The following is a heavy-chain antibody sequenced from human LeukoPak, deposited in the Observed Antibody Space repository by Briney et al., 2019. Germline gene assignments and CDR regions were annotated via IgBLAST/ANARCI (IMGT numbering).Heavy chain of an antibody. CDR2: INPSGGST. Sequence: GASVKVSCKASGGTFSSYAISWVRQAPGQGLEWMGIINPSGGSTSYAQKFQGRVTMTRDTSTSTVYMELSSLRSEDTAVYYCARETSSGWYRMVSDYFDYWGQGTLVTVSS. CDR1: GGTFSSYA. V-gene: IGHV1-46*01. J-gene: IGHJ4*02. CDR3: ARETSSGWYRMVSDYFDY. D-gene: IGHD6-19*01.